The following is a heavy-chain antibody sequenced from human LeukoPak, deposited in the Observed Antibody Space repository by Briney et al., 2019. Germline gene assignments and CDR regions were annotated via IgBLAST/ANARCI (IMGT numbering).Heavy chain of an antibody. V-gene: IGHV3-21*01. J-gene: IGHJ4*02. CDR1: GFTFSSYS. CDR2: ISSSSSYI. D-gene: IGHD1-26*01. CDR3: ASAPMTYSGTYYGEDY. Sequence: GGSLRLSCAASGFTFSSYSMNWVRQAPGKGLEWVSSISSSSSYIYYADSVKGRFTISRDNAKNSLYLQMNSLRAEDTAVYYCASAPMTYSGTYYGEDYWGQGTLVTVST.